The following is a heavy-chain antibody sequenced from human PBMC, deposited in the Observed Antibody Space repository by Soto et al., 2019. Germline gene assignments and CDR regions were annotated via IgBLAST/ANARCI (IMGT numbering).Heavy chain of an antibody. V-gene: IGHV4-31*03. D-gene: IGHD3-3*01. CDR3: ARKQAGFFYGIDY. J-gene: IGHJ4*02. Sequence: SETLSLTCTVSGGSMRRSSYYWGWIRQTPGTGLEWIGYIDGSGYTFYNPSLQSRLTLSMDTSKNQFSLKLSSATATDTAVYFCARKQAGFFYGIDYWGQGTLITVSS. CDR2: IDGSGYT. CDR1: GGSMRRSSYY.